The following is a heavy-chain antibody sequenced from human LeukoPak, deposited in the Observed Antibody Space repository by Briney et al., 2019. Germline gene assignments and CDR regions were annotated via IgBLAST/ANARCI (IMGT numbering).Heavy chain of an antibody. CDR2: IIPILGIA. CDR3: TYYYDSSGYYGGFDP. Sequence: SVKVSCKASGGTFSSCTISWVRQAPGQGLEWMGRIIPILGIANYAQKFQGRVTITADKSTSTAYMELSSLRSEDTAVYYCTYYYDSSGYYGGFDPWGQGTLVTVPS. V-gene: IGHV1-69*02. D-gene: IGHD3-22*01. CDR1: GGTFSSCT. J-gene: IGHJ5*02.